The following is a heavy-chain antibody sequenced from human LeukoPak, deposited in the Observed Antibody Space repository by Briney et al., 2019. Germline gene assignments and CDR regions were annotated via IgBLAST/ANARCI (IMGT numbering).Heavy chain of an antibody. J-gene: IGHJ4*02. CDR1: GGSISSGSYY. V-gene: IGHV4-61*02. CDR2: IYTSGST. Sequence: SETLSLTCTVSGGSISSGSYYWSWIRQPAGKGLEWIGRIYTSGSTNYDPSLKSRVTISVDTSKNQFSLKLSSVTAADTAVYYCARDASQWLVRDYFDYWGQGTLVTVSS. D-gene: IGHD6-19*01. CDR3: ARDASQWLVRDYFDY.